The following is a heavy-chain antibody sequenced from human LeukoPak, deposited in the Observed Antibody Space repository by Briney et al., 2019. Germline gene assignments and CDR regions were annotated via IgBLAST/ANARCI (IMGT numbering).Heavy chain of an antibody. V-gene: IGHV3-9*01. CDR3: AKDSQWELLYPLIASYGMDV. CDR1: GFTFDDYA. Sequence: GRSLRLSCAASGFTFDDYAMHWVRQAPGKGLEWVSGISWNSGSIGYADSVKGRFTISRDNAKNSLYLQMNSLRAEDTALYYCAKDSQWELLYPLIASYGMDVWGQGITVTVSS. J-gene: IGHJ6*02. CDR2: ISWNSGSI. D-gene: IGHD1-26*01.